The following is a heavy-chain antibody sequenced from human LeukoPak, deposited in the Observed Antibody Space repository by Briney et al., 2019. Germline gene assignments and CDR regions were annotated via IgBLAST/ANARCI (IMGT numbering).Heavy chain of an antibody. D-gene: IGHD2-15*01. Sequence: PGGSLRLSCAASGFTFSSYAMSWVRRAPGKGLEWLSSIGRTGAYIFYADSVKGRFTISRDNAKNSLYLQMNSLRAEDTAVYYCARDRWELLRSVDYWGQGTLVTVSS. V-gene: IGHV3-21*01. CDR1: GFTFSSYA. J-gene: IGHJ4*02. CDR2: IGRTGAYI. CDR3: ARDRWELLRSVDY.